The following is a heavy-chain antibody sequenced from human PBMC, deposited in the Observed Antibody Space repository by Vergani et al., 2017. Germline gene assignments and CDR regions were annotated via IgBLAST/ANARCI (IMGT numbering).Heavy chain of an antibody. CDR2: LNPTTGHT. D-gene: IGHD2-21*01. J-gene: IGHJ5*02. CDR3: ARSIGYCARATCRAYYFDH. V-gene: IGHV1-46*02. Sequence: VQLVQSGAEVRKPGASVTVSCPASGYIFKNYHIHLLRQAPGQTFEWMGILNPTTGHTTSAQKFRGRVDMTRDPSTDTSTRTVQMTLSSLRSEDTAVYYCARSIGYCARATCRAYYFDHWGQGTRVTGSS. CDR1: GYIFKNYH.